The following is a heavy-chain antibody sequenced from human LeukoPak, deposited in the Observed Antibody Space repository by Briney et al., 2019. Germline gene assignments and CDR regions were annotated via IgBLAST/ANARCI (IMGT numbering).Heavy chain of an antibody. Sequence: GRSLRLSCAASGFTFSSYAMYWVRQAPGKGLEWVAVISYDGSNKYYADSVKGRFTISRDNSKNTLYLQMNSLRAEDTAVYYCARDYYDSSGYVDYWGQGTLVTVSS. CDR3: ARDYYDSSGYVDY. J-gene: IGHJ4*02. D-gene: IGHD3-22*01. V-gene: IGHV3-30-3*01. CDR1: GFTFSSYA. CDR2: ISYDGSNK.